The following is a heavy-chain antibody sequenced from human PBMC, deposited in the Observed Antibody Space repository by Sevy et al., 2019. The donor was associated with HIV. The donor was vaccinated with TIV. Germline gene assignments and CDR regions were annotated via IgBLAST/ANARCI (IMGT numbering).Heavy chain of an antibody. Sequence: GGSLRLSCAASGFTFSSYWMSWVRQAPGKGLEWVANIKPDGSEQFYVDSVKGRFTVSRDNAESSLYLQMNSLRAEDTSLYYCARGDFSEKGSRSGFFVEAFDIWGQGTMVTVSS. V-gene: IGHV3-7*01. J-gene: IGHJ3*02. CDR3: ARGDFSEKGSRSGFFVEAFDI. CDR2: IKPDGSEQ. CDR1: GFTFSSYW. D-gene: IGHD3-22*01.